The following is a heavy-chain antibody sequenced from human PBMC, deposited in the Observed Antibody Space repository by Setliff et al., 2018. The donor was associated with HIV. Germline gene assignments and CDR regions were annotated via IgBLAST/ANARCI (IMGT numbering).Heavy chain of an antibody. D-gene: IGHD5-12*01. CDR2: ISAYNGNT. J-gene: IGHJ6*03. CDR1: GYTFTSYG. Sequence: ASVKVSCKASGYTFTSYGISWVRQAPGQGLEWMGWISAYNGNTNYAQKLQGRVTMTTDTSKSTAYMELRSLRSDDTAVYYCARDPHIVATDGYMDVWGKGTTVTVSS. V-gene: IGHV1-18*01. CDR3: ARDPHIVATDGYMDV.